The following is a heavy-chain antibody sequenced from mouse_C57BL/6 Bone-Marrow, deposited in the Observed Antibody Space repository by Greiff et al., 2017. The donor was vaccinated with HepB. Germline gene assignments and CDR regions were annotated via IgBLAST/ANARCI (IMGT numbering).Heavy chain of an antibody. CDR3: AKSPSTTVVASDD. CDR1: GYTFTSYW. CDR2: IHPNSGST. Sequence: QVQLQQPGAELVKPGASVKLSCKASGYTFTSYWMHWVKQRPGQGLEWIGMIHPNSGSTNYNEKFKSKATLTVDKSSSTAYMQLSSLTSEDSAVYYSAKSPSTTVVASDDWGKGTTLTVSS. D-gene: IGHD1-1*01. J-gene: IGHJ2*01. V-gene: IGHV1-64*01.